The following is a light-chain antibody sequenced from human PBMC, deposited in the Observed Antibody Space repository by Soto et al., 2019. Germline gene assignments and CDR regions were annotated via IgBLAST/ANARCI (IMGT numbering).Light chain of an antibody. CDR1: SSDVGGYNY. Sequence: QSALTQPASVSGSPGQSITISCTGTSSDVGGYNYVSWYQQHPGKAPKLMIYDVSSRPSGVSNRFSGSKSGNTASLTISGLQAEVEADYYCTSYTRSSTLYVVFGGGTKLTVL. V-gene: IGLV2-14*01. CDR2: DVS. CDR3: TSYTRSSTLYVV. J-gene: IGLJ2*01.